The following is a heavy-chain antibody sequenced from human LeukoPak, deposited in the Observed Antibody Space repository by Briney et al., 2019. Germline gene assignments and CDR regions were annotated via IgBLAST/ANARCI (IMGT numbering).Heavy chain of an antibody. CDR3: ARGGKIMINMVRGALASRDAFDI. J-gene: IGHJ3*02. V-gene: IGHV1-2*02. CDR1: GYTFTDYY. D-gene: IGHD3-10*01. CDR2: INPNSGGT. Sequence: ASVTVSYKASGYTFTDYYMHWVGQAPGQGGEGMGWINPNSGGTKYAQKFQGRGTVTRDTSISTSSMELSRLKSDDTAVYYCARGGKIMINMVRGALASRDAFDIWGQGTMVTVSS.